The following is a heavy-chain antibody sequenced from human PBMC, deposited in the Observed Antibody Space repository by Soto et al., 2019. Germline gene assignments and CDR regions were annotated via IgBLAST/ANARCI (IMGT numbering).Heavy chain of an antibody. Sequence: EVQLVESGGGLVKPGGSLRLSCAASGFTFNKYSMNWVRQAPGKGLEWVSSITSNANRIYYADSVKGRFTISRDNSKNMLYLQMNSLSAEDTALYYCGKDRGGFAGGWEYFDYWGQGAQVTVSS. CDR2: ITSNANRI. D-gene: IGHD6-19*01. J-gene: IGHJ4*02. CDR3: GKDRGGFAGGWEYFDY. CDR1: GFTFNKYS. V-gene: IGHV3-21*02.